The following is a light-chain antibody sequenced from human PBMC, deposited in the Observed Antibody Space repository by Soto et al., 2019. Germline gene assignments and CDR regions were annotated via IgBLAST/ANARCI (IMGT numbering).Light chain of an antibody. CDR3: QQHDSSPLT. Sequence: EIVMTQSPATLSVSPGERATLSCRASQSVSSIYLAWYQQKPGQAPRLLIYGASSRATGIPDRFSGSGSGTDFTLTISRLEPEDFAVYHCQQHDSSPLTFGGGTKVDIK. CDR2: GAS. CDR1: QSVSSIY. V-gene: IGKV3-20*01. J-gene: IGKJ4*01.